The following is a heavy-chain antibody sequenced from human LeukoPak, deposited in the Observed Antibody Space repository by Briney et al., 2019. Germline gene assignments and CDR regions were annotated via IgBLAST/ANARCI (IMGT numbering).Heavy chain of an antibody. J-gene: IGHJ4*02. V-gene: IGHV4-38-2*01. D-gene: IGHD6-13*01. Sequence: SETLSLTCAVSGYSISSGYSWGWIRQPPGKGLEWIGSIYHSGSTNYNPSLKSRVTISVDTSKNQFSLKLSSVTAADTAVYYCARGGGIAAAADMNYWGQGTLVTVSS. CDR2: IYHSGST. CDR1: GYSISSGYS. CDR3: ARGGGIAAAADMNY.